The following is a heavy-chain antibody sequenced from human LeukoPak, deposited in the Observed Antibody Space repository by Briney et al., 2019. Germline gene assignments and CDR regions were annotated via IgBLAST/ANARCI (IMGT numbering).Heavy chain of an antibody. V-gene: IGHV1-2*02. J-gene: IGHJ3*02. CDR3: ARVLLEWLFPADAFDM. CDR1: GYTFTGYY. CDR2: INPNSGGT. Sequence: ASVKVSCKASGYTFTGYYMHWVRQAPGQGLEWMGWINPNSGGTNYAQKFQGGVTMTRDTSISTAYMELSRLRSDDTAVYYCARVLLEWLFPADAFDMWGQGTMVTVCS. D-gene: IGHD3-3*01.